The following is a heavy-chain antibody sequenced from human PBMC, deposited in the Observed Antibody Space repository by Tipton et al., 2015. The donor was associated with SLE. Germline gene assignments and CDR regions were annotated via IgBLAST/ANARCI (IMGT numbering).Heavy chain of an antibody. V-gene: IGHV4-39*07. CDR1: GGSISSSSYY. Sequence: TLSLTCTVSGGSISSSSYYWGWIRQPPGKGLEWIGSICHSGSTNHNPSLKSRVTISVDTSKNQLSLKLSAVTAADTAVYYCARALWKGGDYWGQGTLVTVSS. J-gene: IGHJ4*02. CDR2: ICHSGST. CDR3: ARALWKGGDY. D-gene: IGHD1-1*01.